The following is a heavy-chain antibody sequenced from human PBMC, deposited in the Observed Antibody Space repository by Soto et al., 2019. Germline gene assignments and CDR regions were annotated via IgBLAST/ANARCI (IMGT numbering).Heavy chain of an antibody. J-gene: IGHJ6*02. CDR3: ARVTLTVGDTPYTKHYYGMDV. CDR1: GGTFSSYA. Sequence: QVQLVQSGAEVKKPGSSVKVSCKASGGTFSSYALNWVRQAPGQGLEWMGGFIPMFGTTNYAQNFQGRLTITADEPTDTAYMELSSLRSEDTAVYYCARVTLTVGDTPYTKHYYGMDVWGQGTTVTVSS. V-gene: IGHV1-69*01. CDR2: FIPMFGTT. D-gene: IGHD1-26*01.